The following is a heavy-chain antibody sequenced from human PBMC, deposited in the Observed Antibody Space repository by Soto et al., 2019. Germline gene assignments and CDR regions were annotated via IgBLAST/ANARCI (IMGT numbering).Heavy chain of an antibody. J-gene: IGHJ6*02. Sequence: QVQLVQSGAEVKKPGSSVKVSCKASGGTFSSYAISWVRQAPGQGLEWMGGIIPIFGTANYAQKFQGRVTITADESTSTAYMELSSLRSEDTAVYYCARGRTGTTYKYYYYGMDVWGQGTTVTVSS. D-gene: IGHD1-7*01. CDR3: ARGRTGTTYKYYYYGMDV. CDR1: GGTFSSYA. V-gene: IGHV1-69*01. CDR2: IIPIFGTA.